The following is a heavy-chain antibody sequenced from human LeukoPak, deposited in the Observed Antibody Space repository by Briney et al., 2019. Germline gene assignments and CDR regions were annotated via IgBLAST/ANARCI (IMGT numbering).Heavy chain of an antibody. V-gene: IGHV4-31*03. CDR3: ARQSSGAGYCSSTSCPYGMDV. Sequence: KPSETLSLTCTVSGGSISSGGYYWSWIRQHPGKGLEWIGYIYYSGSTYYNPSLKRRVTISVETSKNQLSLKLSSVTAAHTAVSYCARQSSGAGYCSSTSCPYGMDVWGQGTTVTVSS. J-gene: IGHJ6*02. CDR1: GGSISSGGYY. D-gene: IGHD2-2*01. CDR2: IYYSGST.